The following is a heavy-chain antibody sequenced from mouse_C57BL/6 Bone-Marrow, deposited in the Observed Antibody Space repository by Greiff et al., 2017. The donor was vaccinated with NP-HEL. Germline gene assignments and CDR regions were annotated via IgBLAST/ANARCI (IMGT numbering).Heavy chain of an antibody. J-gene: IGHJ4*01. V-gene: IGHV2-5*01. CDR3: AKKSGYYDYDGDYAMDY. CDR2: IWRGGST. D-gene: IGHD2-4*01. Sequence: VMLVESGPGLVQPSQSLSITCTVSGFSLTSYGVHWVRQSPGKGLEWLGVIWRGGSTDYNAAFMSRLSITKDNSKSQVFFKMNSLQADDTAIYYCAKKSGYYDYDGDYAMDYWGQGTSVTVSS. CDR1: GFSLTSYG.